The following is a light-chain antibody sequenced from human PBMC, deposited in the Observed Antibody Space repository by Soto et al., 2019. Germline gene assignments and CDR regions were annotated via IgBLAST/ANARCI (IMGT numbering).Light chain of an antibody. Sequence: QSVLTQHASVSGSPGQSITISCTGTSSDVGGYNYVSWYQQHPGKAPKLIICEVSDRPSGVSNRFSGSKSGSTASLTISGLQAEDEADYFCSSYTNSKTEVFGTGTKLTVL. V-gene: IGLV2-14*01. CDR2: EVS. J-gene: IGLJ1*01. CDR3: SSYTNSKTEV. CDR1: SSDVGGYNY.